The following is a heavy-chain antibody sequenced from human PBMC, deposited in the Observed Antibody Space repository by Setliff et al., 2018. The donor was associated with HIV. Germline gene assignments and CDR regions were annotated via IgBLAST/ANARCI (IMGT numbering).Heavy chain of an antibody. CDR2: IFYSGRT. V-gene: IGHV4-39*07. CDR3: ARVSRLHPFDP. Sequence: PSETLSLTCTVSGGSIDSTDYYWGWIRQPPGKGLEWIGSIFYSGRTTYNPSLRSRVTISVDTSKNQFSLSLTSVTAADTAVYFCARVSRLHPFDPWGQGTLVTVSS. J-gene: IGHJ5*02. D-gene: IGHD2-15*01. CDR1: GGSIDSTDYY.